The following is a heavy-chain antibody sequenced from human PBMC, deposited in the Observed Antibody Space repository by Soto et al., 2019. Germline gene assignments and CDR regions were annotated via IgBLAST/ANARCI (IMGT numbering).Heavy chain of an antibody. CDR2: IYYIGST. CDR1: GDSISSSSYY. D-gene: IGHD3-16*02. V-gene: IGHV4-39*01. J-gene: IGHJ5*02. Sequence: SETRSLACTVAGDSISSSSYYWGWIRQPPGKGLEWIGSIYYIGSTYYNPSLKSRVTISVDTSNNQFSLKLNSVTASDTAVYYCAGRNSLASVSLNFRELSNYKWIDPWGPGTLVTVSS. CDR3: AGRNSLASVSLNFRELSNYKWIDP.